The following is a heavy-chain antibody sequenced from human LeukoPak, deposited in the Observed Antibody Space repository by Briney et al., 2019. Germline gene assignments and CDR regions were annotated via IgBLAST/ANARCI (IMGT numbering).Heavy chain of an antibody. V-gene: IGHV3-21*01. CDR3: ARGSGSSSQQTRDY. J-gene: IGHJ4*02. Sequence: PGGSLRLSCAASGFTFSSYSMNWVRQAPGKGLEWVSSISSSSSYIYYADSVKGRFTISRDNAKNSLYLQMNSLRAEDTAVCYCARGSGSSSQQTRDYWGQGALVTVSS. D-gene: IGHD6-13*01. CDR2: ISSSSSYI. CDR1: GFTFSSYS.